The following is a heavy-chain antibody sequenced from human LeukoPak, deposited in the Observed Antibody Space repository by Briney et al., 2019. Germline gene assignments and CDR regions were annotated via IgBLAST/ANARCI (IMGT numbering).Heavy chain of an antibody. CDR1: GGSISSYY. Sequence: SETLSLTCSVSGGSISSYYWSWIRQFPGKGLEWIGYIYYSGSTNYNPSLKSRVTISVDTSKNQFSLKLSSVTAADTAVCYCARTVGITMVRGVIWWFDPWGQGTLVTVSS. D-gene: IGHD3-10*01. CDR2: IYYSGST. CDR3: ARTVGITMVRGVIWWFDP. J-gene: IGHJ5*02. V-gene: IGHV4-59*01.